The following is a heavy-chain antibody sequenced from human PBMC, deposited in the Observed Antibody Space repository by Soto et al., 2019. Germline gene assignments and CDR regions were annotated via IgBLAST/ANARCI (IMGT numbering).Heavy chain of an antibody. V-gene: IGHV4-59*08. J-gene: IGHJ4*02. Sequence: PSETLSLTCTVSGGSISNYYWSWIRQPPGKGLEWIGYIYYSGSTNYNPSLKSRVTISVDTSKNQFSLKLSSVTAADTAVFYCASHPGRGESGYAFDYWGQGTLVTVCS. CDR2: IYYSGST. CDR1: GGSISNYY. D-gene: IGHD5-12*01. CDR3: ASHPGRGESGYAFDY.